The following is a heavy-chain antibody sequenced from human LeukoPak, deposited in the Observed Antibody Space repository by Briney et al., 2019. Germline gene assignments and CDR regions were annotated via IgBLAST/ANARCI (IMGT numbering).Heavy chain of an antibody. CDR2: ISGSGGST. J-gene: IGHJ4*02. V-gene: IGHV3-23*01. D-gene: IGHD1-1*01. Sequence: PGGSLRLSCAASGFTFSSYAMSWVRQAPGKGLEWVSAISGSGGSTYYADSVKGRFTISRDNSKNTLHLQMNSLRVEDTAVYYCARCTTGRTFGSLREIKRSREIDYWGQGTLVTVSS. CDR1: GFTFSSYA. CDR3: ARCTTGRTFGSLREIKRSREIDY.